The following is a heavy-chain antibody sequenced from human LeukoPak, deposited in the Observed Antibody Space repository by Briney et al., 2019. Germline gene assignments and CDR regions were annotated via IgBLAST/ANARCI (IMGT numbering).Heavy chain of an antibody. J-gene: IGHJ4*02. CDR1: GFTLSNCW. CDR3: ARGPGYLTDY. Sequence: GGSLRLSSAASGFTLSNCWMTWFRQAPGKGLEWVANINQDGSVQSYVDSVKGRFTISKDNAKNSLYLKMNSLRVEDTAVYYCARGPGYLTDYWGRGTLVTVSS. CDR2: INQDGSVQ. V-gene: IGHV3-7*01. D-gene: IGHD2-15*01.